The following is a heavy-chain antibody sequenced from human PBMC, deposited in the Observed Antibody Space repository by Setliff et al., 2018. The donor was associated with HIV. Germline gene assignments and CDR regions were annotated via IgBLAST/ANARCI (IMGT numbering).Heavy chain of an antibody. V-gene: IGHV4-30-4*01. Sequence: SETLSLTCIVSGGYISSGGNHWSWIRQSPGKGLEWIGYVYDSGSTNYNPSLWSRVTVSADTSKNQFSLKLTSVTAADTAVYYCARGGAVSADFDSWGQGTLVTVSS. J-gene: IGHJ5*01. CDR1: GGYISSGGNH. CDR3: ARGGAVSADFDS. CDR2: VYDSGST. D-gene: IGHD3-16*01.